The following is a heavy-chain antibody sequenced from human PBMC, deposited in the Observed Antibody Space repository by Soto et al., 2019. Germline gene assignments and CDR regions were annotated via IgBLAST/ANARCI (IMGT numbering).Heavy chain of an antibody. D-gene: IGHD3-16*02. CDR2: ISSSGSTI. CDR3: ATCAGAGCYRYFDY. J-gene: IGHJ4*02. V-gene: IGHV3-11*01. Sequence: GGSLRLSCAASGFTFSDYYMSWIRQAPGKGLEWVSYISSSGSTIYYADSVKGRFTISRDNAKNSLYLQMNSLRAEDTAVYYCATCAGAGCYRYFDYWGQGTLVTVSS. CDR1: GFTFSDYY.